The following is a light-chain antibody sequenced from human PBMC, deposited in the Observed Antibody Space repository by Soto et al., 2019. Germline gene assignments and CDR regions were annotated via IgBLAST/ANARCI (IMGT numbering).Light chain of an antibody. CDR1: QYVGTR. J-gene: IGKJ1*01. V-gene: IGKV3-11*01. CDR3: HQRQSWPRT. Sequence: LSLSPGERATLSCRASQYVGTRLAWYQHKPGQAPRLLIYYTSNRATGIPARFSGSGSGTDFTLTINSLAPEDFAIYYCHQRQSWPRTFGQGTKVDIK. CDR2: YTS.